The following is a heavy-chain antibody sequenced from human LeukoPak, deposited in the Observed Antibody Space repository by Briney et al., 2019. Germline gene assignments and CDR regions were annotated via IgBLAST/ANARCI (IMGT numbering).Heavy chain of an antibody. CDR2: ISGSGGST. CDR1: GFTFNNYA. D-gene: IGHD3-10*01. J-gene: IGHJ4*02. CDR3: AKAAEYCPDGSYYSANYYFDY. V-gene: IGHV3-23*01. Sequence: GGSLRLSCAASGFTFNNYAMAWVRQAPGKGLEWVSGISGSGGSTFYSVKGRFTISRDNSKNTLFLQMNRLRAEDTAIYYCAKAAEYCPDGSYYSANYYFDYWGQGTLVTVSS.